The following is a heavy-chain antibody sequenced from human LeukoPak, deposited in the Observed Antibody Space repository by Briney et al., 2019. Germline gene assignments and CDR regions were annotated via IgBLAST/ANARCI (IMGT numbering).Heavy chain of an antibody. V-gene: IGHV4-34*01. CDR1: GGSFSGYY. D-gene: IGHD6-19*01. Sequence: SETLSLTCAVYGGSFSGYYWSWIRQPPGKGLEWIGEINHSGSTNYNPSLKSRVTISVDTSKNQFSLKLSSVTAADTAVYYCAKRDTGYSSGWPYDYWGQGTLVTVSS. J-gene: IGHJ4*02. CDR3: AKRDTGYSSGWPYDY. CDR2: INHSGST.